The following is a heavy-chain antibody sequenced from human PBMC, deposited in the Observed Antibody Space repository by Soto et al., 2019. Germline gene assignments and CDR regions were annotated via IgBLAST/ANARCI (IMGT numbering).Heavy chain of an antibody. D-gene: IGHD7-27*01. Sequence: SETLSLTCSVSGDSISNLDYFWAWIRQPPGQALEYIGYIYKSATTYYNPSFESRVAISVDTSKSQFSLNVTSVTAADTAVYFCARGRYCLTGRCFPNWLDSWGQGALVTVPQ. CDR2: IYKSATT. V-gene: IGHV4-30-4*01. CDR3: ARGRYCLTGRCFPNWLDS. J-gene: IGHJ5*01. CDR1: GDSISNLDYF.